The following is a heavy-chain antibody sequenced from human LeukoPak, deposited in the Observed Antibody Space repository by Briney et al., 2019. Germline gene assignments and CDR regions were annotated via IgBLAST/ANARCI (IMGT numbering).Heavy chain of an antibody. CDR1: GLTFSDYG. V-gene: IGHV3-30*18. Sequence: HPGRSLRLSCAASGLTFSDYGMHWARLAPGKGLEWVAHISHDGSSQNYADSVQGRLTISRDNSKNTVDLQMNSLRAEDTAVYYCAKDGPLPYTSTSFGRHFLEYWGQGTLVTVSS. CDR2: ISHDGSSQ. J-gene: IGHJ4*02. CDR3: AKDGPLPYTSTSFGRHFLEY. D-gene: IGHD6-13*01.